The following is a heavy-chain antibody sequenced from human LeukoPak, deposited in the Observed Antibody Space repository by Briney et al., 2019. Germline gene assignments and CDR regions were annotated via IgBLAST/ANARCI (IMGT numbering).Heavy chain of an antibody. D-gene: IGHD1-26*01. Sequence: PSETLSLTRTVSGDSISSYYWSWIRQSPGKGLEWIGYIYYTGSIKYNPSLKSRVTISVDTSKNQFSLKLSSVTAADTAVYYCARGGVRFDTWGQGTLVTVSS. CDR2: IYYTGSI. V-gene: IGHV4-59*01. CDR3: ARGGVRFDT. CDR1: GDSISSYY. J-gene: IGHJ5*02.